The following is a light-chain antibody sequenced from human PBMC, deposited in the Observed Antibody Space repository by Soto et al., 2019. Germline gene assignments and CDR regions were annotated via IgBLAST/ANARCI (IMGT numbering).Light chain of an antibody. CDR2: GAS. J-gene: IGKJ3*01. CDR3: QQYNKWPVFT. CDR1: QSVASN. Sequence: IVMTQSPATLSVSPGERATLSCRASQSVASNLAWYQQRLGQAPRLLVYGASTRATGIPARFSGSGSGTEFTRTIISVQAEDFAVYYCQQYNKWPVFTFGPGTSVDIQ. V-gene: IGKV3-15*01.